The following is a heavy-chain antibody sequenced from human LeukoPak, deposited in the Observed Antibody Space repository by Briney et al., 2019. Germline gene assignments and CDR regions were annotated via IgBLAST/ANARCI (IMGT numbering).Heavy chain of an antibody. D-gene: IGHD1-7*01. V-gene: IGHV3-23*01. Sequence: PGGSLRLSCAASGFTFSSYAVSWVRQAPGKGLEWVSSISVSGGSTYYADSVKGRFTISRDNSMDTLYLQMNSLRADDSAVYYCARVGTGEGSWGQGTLVTVSS. CDR2: ISVSGGST. J-gene: IGHJ5*02. CDR1: GFTFSSYA. CDR3: ARVGTGEGS.